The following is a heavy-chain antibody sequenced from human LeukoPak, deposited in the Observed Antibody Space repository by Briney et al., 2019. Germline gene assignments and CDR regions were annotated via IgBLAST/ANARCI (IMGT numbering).Heavy chain of an antibody. CDR3: AKGGSAWYPGNY. J-gene: IGHJ4*02. CDR1: GFTFSSYA. Sequence: GGSLRLSCAAFGFTFSSYAMSWVRQAPGKGLEWVSGISGSGGSTYYADSVKGRFTISRDNSKNTLYLQMSSLRAEDTAVYYCAKGGSAWYPGNYWGQGTLVTVSS. V-gene: IGHV3-23*01. CDR2: ISGSGGST. D-gene: IGHD6-19*01.